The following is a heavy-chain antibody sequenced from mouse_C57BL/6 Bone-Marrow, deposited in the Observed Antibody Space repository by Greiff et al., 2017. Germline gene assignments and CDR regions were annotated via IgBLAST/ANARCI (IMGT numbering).Heavy chain of an antibody. CDR1: GYTFTSYW. Sequence: QVQLQQPGAELVKPGASVKLSCKASGYTFTSYWMHWVQQRPGQGLEWIGMIHPNSGSTNYNETFKSKDTLTVDKSSSTAYMQLSSLTSEDSAVYYFARPHLIHSCAYWGQGTLVTVSA. CDR3: ARPHLIHSCAY. V-gene: IGHV1-64*01. J-gene: IGHJ3*01. CDR2: IHPNSGST.